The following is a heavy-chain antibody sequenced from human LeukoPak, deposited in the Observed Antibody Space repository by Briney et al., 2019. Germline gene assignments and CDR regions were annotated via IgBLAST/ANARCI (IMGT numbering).Heavy chain of an antibody. CDR1: GFTFSSYW. CDR2: IKQDGSEK. J-gene: IGHJ3*02. V-gene: IGHV3-7*01. Sequence: GGSLRLSCAASGFTFSSYWMSWVRQAPGKGLEWVANIKQDGSEKYYVDSVKGRFTISRDNAKNSLYLQVNSLRAEDTAVYYCAREYSYDAFDIWGQGTMVTVSS. CDR3: AREYSYDAFDI. D-gene: IGHD5-18*01.